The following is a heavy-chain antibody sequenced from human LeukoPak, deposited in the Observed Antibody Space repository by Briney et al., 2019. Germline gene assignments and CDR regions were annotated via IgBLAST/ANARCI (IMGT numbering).Heavy chain of an antibody. CDR1: DFTFRSYA. D-gene: IGHD4-11*01. Sequence: GGSLRLSCAASDFTFRSYAMSWVRQAPGKGLEWVSGISNSGDDTYYADSVKGRFTISRDNSKNTLYPQMNSLRAEDTAVYFCAKDTWASNYGFDYWGQGALVTVSS. CDR2: ISNSGDDT. V-gene: IGHV3-23*01. CDR3: AKDTWASNYGFDY. J-gene: IGHJ4*02.